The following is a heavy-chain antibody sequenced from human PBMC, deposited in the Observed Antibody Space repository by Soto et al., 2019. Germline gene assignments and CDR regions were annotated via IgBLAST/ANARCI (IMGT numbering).Heavy chain of an antibody. Sequence: QVQLQESGPGLVKPSETLSLTCTVSGGSVSSGSYYWSWIRQPPGKGLEWIGYIYYSGSTNYNPSLKSRVTISVDTSKNQFSLKLSSVTAADTAVYYCVRDLRSNGMDVWGQGTTVTVSS. D-gene: IGHD2-2*01. V-gene: IGHV4-61*01. J-gene: IGHJ6*02. CDR2: IYYSGST. CDR1: GGSVSSGSYY. CDR3: VRDLRSNGMDV.